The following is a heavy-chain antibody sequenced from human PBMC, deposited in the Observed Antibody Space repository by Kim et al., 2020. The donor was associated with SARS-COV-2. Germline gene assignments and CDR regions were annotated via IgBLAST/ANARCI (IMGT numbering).Heavy chain of an antibody. V-gene: IGHV3-48*02. CDR2: ISSSSSTI. Sequence: GGSLRLSCAASGFTFSSYSMNWVRQAPGKGLEWVSYISSSSSTIYSADSVKGRFTISRDNAKNSLYLQMNSLRDEDTAVYYCARTYCSSTSCYTRWYGYYYYYGMDVWGQGTTVTVSS. CDR1: GFTFSSYS. J-gene: IGHJ6*02. D-gene: IGHD2-2*02. CDR3: ARTYCSSTSCYTRWYGYYYYYGMDV.